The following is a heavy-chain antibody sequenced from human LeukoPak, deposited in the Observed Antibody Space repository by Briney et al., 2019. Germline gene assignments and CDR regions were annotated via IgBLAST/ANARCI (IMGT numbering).Heavy chain of an antibody. Sequence: PGGSLRLSCAASGFTFSSYVMHWVRQAPGNGLEWVAFIRYDGSNKYYADSVKGRFTISRDNSKNTLYLQMNSLRAEDTAVYYCAKTDFWSGYHNWFDPWGQGTLVTVSS. CDR1: GFTFSSYV. CDR3: AKTDFWSGYHNWFDP. V-gene: IGHV3-30*02. J-gene: IGHJ5*02. CDR2: IRYDGSNK. D-gene: IGHD3-3*01.